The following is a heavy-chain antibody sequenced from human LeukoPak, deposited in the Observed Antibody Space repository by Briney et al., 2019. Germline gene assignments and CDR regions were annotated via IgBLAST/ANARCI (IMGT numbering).Heavy chain of an antibody. D-gene: IGHD4-17*01. CDR2: INPNSGGT. Sequence: EASVKVSCKASGYTFTGYYMHWVRQAPGQGLEWMGWINPNSGGTNYAQKFQGRVTMTRDTSISTAYMELSRLRSDDTAVYYCARGDYGDYYYYMDVWGKGTTVTVSS. J-gene: IGHJ6*03. CDR3: ARGDYGDYYYYMDV. V-gene: IGHV1-2*02. CDR1: GYTFTGYY.